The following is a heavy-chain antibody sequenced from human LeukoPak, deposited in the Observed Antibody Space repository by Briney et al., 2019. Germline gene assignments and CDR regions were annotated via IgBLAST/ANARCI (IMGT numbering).Heavy chain of an antibody. CDR3: ARRTYSRDGAIDY. CDR2: ISYSGT. J-gene: IGHJ4*02. V-gene: IGHV4-39*01. CDR1: GGSISISNYY. D-gene: IGHD5-18*01. Sequence: SETLSLTCTVSGGSISISNYYWGWLRQPPGRGLEWIGSISYSGTYYNPSLKSRLTISVDTSKNHSALNLRSVTAAGTAVYYWARRTYSRDGAIDYWGQGTLVTVSS.